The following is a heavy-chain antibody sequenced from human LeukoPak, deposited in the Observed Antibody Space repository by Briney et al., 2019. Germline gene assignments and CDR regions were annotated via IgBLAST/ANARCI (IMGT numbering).Heavy chain of an antibody. CDR1: GFPFSSYA. D-gene: IGHD4/OR15-4a*01. CDR2: ITGSGGST. V-gene: IGHV3-23*01. J-gene: IGHJ4*02. Sequence: PGGSLRHSCAASGFPFSSYAMSSVRQAPGKGLERVSSITGSGGSTHYADSVKGRFTISRDNSKNALYLQMNSLRAEDTAVYYCAKHTRGPTIGYFDYWGQGTLVTVSS. CDR3: AKHTRGPTIGYFDY.